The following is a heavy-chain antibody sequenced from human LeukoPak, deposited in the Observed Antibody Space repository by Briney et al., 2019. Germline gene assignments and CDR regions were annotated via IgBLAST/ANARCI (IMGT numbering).Heavy chain of an antibody. V-gene: IGHV3-48*01. CDR3: ASLVFVVVPAAPRDGTGDNWFDP. J-gene: IGHJ5*02. CDR2: ISSSSSTI. Sequence: GGSLRLSCAASGFTFSSYSMNWVRQAPGKGLEWVSYISSSSSTIYYADSVKGRFTISRDNAKNSLYLQTNSLRAEDTAVYYCASLVFVVVPAAPRDGTGDNWFDPWGRGTLVTVSS. CDR1: GFTFSSYS. D-gene: IGHD2-2*01.